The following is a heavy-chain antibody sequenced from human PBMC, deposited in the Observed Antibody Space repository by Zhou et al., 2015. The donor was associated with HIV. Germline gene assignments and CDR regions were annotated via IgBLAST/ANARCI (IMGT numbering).Heavy chain of an antibody. CDR1: GYTFTSYD. Sequence: QVQLVQSGAEVKKPGASVKVSCKASGYTFTSYDINWVRQATGQGLEWMGWMNPNSGNTGYAQKFQGRVTMTRNTSISTAYMELSSLRSEDTAVYYCARAARDKGMTTVTTPDYWGQGTLVTVSS. J-gene: IGHJ4*02. CDR3: ARAARDKGMTTVTTPDY. CDR2: MNPNSGNT. D-gene: IGHD4-17*01. V-gene: IGHV1-8*01.